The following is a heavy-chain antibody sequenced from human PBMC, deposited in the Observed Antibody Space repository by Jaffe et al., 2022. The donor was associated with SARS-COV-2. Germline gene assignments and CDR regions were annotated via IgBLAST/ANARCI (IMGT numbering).Heavy chain of an antibody. CDR1: GGSISSYY. D-gene: IGHD3-22*01. CDR2: IYTSGST. J-gene: IGHJ4*02. V-gene: IGHV4-4*07. Sequence: QVQLQESGPGLVKPSETLSLTCTVSGGSISSYYWSWIRQPAGKGLEWIGRIYTSGSTNYNPSLKSRVTMSVDTSKNQFSLKLSSVTAADTAVYYCARSPTYPYYDSSGFYFDYWGQGTLVTVSS. CDR3: ARSPTYPYYDSSGFYFDY.